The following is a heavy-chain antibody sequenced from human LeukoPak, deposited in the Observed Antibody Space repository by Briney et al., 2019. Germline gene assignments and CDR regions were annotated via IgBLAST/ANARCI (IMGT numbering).Heavy chain of an antibody. V-gene: IGHV3-33*01. CDR3: AARTDEEYDSSGYIDY. D-gene: IGHD3-22*01. Sequence: PGRSLRLSCAASGFTFSIYGMHWVRQAPNKGLEWVAIIWNDGSNKYYADSVKGRFTISRDNSKNTLYLQMNSLRAEDTAVYYCAARTDEEYDSSGYIDYWGQGTLVTVSS. CDR1: GFTFSIYG. J-gene: IGHJ4*02. CDR2: IWNDGSNK.